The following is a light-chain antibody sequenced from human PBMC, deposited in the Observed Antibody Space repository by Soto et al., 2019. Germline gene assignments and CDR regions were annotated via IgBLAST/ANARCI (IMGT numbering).Light chain of an antibody. V-gene: IGLV2-14*03. Sequence: QSALTQPTSVSGSPGQSITISCTGNHNDIGTYDYVSWYQQHPGRAPRLLIHGVTTRPSGISGRFSASKSGLTASLTISGLQHEDEADYYCSSFTSNRIYVFGPGTKLTVL. J-gene: IGLJ1*01. CDR1: HNDIGTYDY. CDR3: SSFTSNRIYV. CDR2: GVT.